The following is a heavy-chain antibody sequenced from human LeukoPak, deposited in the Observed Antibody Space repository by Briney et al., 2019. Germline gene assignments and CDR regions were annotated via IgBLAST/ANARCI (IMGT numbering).Heavy chain of an antibody. D-gene: IGHD6-13*01. J-gene: IGHJ6*03. CDR1: GYTFSSDD. CDR2: MNPNSGNT. V-gene: IGHV1-8*03. Sequence: ASVKVSCKASGYTFSSDDINWVRQATGQGPEWMGWMNPNSGNTDYAPKFQGRVTFTRNTSISTAYMELSSLRSEDTAVYYCARGPRGGIAAAGHYYYYYMDVWGKGTTVTVPS. CDR3: ARGPRGGIAAAGHYYYYYMDV.